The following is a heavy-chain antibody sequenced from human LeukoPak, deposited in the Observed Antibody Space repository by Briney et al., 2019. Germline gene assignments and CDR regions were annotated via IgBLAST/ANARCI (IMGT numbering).Heavy chain of an antibody. V-gene: IGHV1-18*01. CDR1: GYTFTMYG. J-gene: IGHJ4*02. CDR2: ISGYNGNT. CDR3: ARADLWFGELGY. Sequence: ASVKVSCKASGYTFTMYGISWVRQAPGQGLEWMGWISGYNGNTNYAQKLQGRVTMTTDTSTSTAYMELRSLRSDDTAVYYCARADLWFGELGYWGQGTLVTVSS. D-gene: IGHD3-10*01.